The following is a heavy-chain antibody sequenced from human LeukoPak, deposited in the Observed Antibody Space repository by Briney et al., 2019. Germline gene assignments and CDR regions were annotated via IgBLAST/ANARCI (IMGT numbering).Heavy chain of an antibody. CDR3: ARATGYYYYMDV. J-gene: IGHJ6*03. Sequence: PSGTLSLTCGVSSGSISSSNWWNWVRQPPGRGLEWIGEIYHSGSTHYNPSLKSRVTISVDKSKNQFSLKLSSVTAADTAVYYCARATGYYYYMDVWGKGTTVTISS. CDR1: SGSISSSNW. CDR2: IYHSGST. V-gene: IGHV4-4*02.